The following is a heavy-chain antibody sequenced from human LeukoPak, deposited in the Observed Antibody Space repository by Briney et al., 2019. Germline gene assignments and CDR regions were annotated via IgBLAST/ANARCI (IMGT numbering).Heavy chain of an antibody. D-gene: IGHD3-22*01. CDR1: GFTFSSYG. Sequence: GGSLRLSCAASGFTFSSYGMHWVRQAPGKGLEWVAVISYDGSNKYYADSVKGRFTISRDNSKNTLYLQMNSLRAEDTAVYYCAKDLGPYYYDSSGYPEDWGQGTLVTVSS. CDR3: AKDLGPYYYDSSGYPED. J-gene: IGHJ4*02. V-gene: IGHV3-30*18. CDR2: ISYDGSNK.